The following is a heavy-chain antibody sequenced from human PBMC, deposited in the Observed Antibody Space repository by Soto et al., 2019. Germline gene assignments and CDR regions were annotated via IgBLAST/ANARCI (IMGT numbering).Heavy chain of an antibody. Sequence: PGGSLRLSCAASGFTFDDYTMHWVRQTPGKGLEWVSLISWDGDSAYYADSVRGRFTISRDNSKNSLFLQMNNVRAEDAALYFCAKGTRGNSPELDSWGQGTLVTVSS. J-gene: IGHJ4*02. V-gene: IGHV3-43*01. CDR1: GFTFDDYT. CDR3: AKGTRGNSPELDS. D-gene: IGHD1-1*01. CDR2: ISWDGDSA.